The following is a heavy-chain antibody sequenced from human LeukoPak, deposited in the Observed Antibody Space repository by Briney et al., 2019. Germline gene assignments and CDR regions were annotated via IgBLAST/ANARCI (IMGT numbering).Heavy chain of an antibody. CDR3: ARNYYDFWSGEEYYMDV. D-gene: IGHD3-3*01. CDR2: INHNSGGT. Sequence: ASVTVSCTASGYTFTGYYMNWVRQAPGQGLEWMGWINHNSGGTNYAQKFQGRVTMTRDTSSSTAYMEMSRLRSDDTAVYYCARNYYDFWSGEEYYMDVWGKGTTVTVSS. J-gene: IGHJ6*03. CDR1: GYTFTGYY. V-gene: IGHV1-2*02.